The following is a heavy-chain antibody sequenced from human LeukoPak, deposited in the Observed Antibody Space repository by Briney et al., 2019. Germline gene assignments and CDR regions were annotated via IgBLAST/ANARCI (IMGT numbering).Heavy chain of an antibody. CDR2: FDPEDGET. CDR1: GYTLTELS. Sequence: GASVKVSCKVSGYTLTELSMHWVRQAPGKGLEWMGGFDPEDGETIYAQKFQGRVTMTRDTSISTAYMDLSRLKSDDTAVYFCAKGLSTGWFDPWGQGTLVTVSS. J-gene: IGHJ5*02. V-gene: IGHV1-24*01. D-gene: IGHD2-2*01. CDR3: AKGLSTGWFDP.